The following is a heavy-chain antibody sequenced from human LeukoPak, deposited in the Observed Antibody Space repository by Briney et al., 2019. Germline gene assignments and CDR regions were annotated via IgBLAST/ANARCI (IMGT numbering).Heavy chain of an antibody. CDR1: GFTFSSYG. D-gene: IGHD6-13*01. V-gene: IGHV3-30*18. J-gene: IGHJ6*02. CDR3: VEGDSSWYGMDV. CDR2: ISYDGSNK. Sequence: GRSLRLSCAASGFTFSSYGMHWVRQAPGKGLEWVAGISYDGSNKYYADSVKGRFTISRDNSKNTLYLQMNSLRDEATAVYYCVEGDSSWYGMDVWGQGTTVTVSS.